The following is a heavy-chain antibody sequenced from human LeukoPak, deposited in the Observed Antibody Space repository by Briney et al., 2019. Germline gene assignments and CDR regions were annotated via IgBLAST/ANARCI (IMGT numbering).Heavy chain of an antibody. D-gene: IGHD5-24*01. CDR2: INPDGSQK. CDR1: GFSFSRNW. Sequence: PGGSLRLSCEASGFSFSRNWMSWVRQAPGKGLEGVANINPDGSQKYYVDSVKGRFTISRDNTKSSLYLQMNSLGAEDTAVYYCARLLGTATIFDYWGQGTLVTVSS. V-gene: IGHV3-7*01. CDR3: ARLLGTATIFDY. J-gene: IGHJ4*02.